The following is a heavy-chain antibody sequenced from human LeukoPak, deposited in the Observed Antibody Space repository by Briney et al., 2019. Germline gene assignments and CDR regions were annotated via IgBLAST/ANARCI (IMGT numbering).Heavy chain of an antibody. J-gene: IGHJ4*02. V-gene: IGHV1-18*01. D-gene: IGHD6-19*01. CDR2: ISAHDGTR. CDR3: ARRSTLYSSGRFYFDY. CDR1: GYTFTGYD. Sequence: ASVKVSCKTSGYTFTGYDINWVRQAPGQGLEWMGWISAHDGTRNYALKHEDRVTMTTDTSTSTAYMELRGLRSDDTAVYYCARRSTLYSSGRFYFDYWGQGTLVTVSS.